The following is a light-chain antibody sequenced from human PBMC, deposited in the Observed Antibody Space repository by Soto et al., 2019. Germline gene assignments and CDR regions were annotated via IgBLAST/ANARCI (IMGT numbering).Light chain of an antibody. CDR1: QSISSS. Sequence: DIQMTQSPSSLSASVGDRVTITCRASQSISSSFNWYQQKPGKAPKLLIYAASSLQSGVPSRFSGSGSGTDFTLTISSLQPEDFATYYCQQSYSTPPLTFGQGTKVDIK. J-gene: IGKJ1*01. CDR3: QQSYSTPPLT. CDR2: AAS. V-gene: IGKV1-39*01.